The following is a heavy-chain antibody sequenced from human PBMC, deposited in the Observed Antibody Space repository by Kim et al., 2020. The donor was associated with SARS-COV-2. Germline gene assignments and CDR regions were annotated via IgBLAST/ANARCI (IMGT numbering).Heavy chain of an antibody. Sequence: SETLSLTCAVYGGSFSGYYWSWIRQPPGKGLEWIGEINHSGSTNYNPSLKSRVTISVDTSKNQFSLKLSSVTAADTAVYYCARGRHSSSSFGDYWGQGTLVTVSS. CDR1: GGSFSGYY. CDR3: ARGRHSSSSFGDY. V-gene: IGHV4-34*01. J-gene: IGHJ4*02. CDR2: INHSGST. D-gene: IGHD6-6*01.